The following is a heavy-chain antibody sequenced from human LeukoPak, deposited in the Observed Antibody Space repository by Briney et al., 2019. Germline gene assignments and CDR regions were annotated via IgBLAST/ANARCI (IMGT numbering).Heavy chain of an antibody. Sequence: GASVKVSCKASGYTFTSCDINWVRQATGQGLEWMGWMNPNSGNTGYAQKFQGRVTMTRNTSISTAYMELSSLRSEDTAVYYCARGPSEQWLRGYYYYGMDVWGQGTTVTVSS. D-gene: IGHD6-19*01. CDR3: ARGPSEQWLRGYYYYGMDV. CDR1: GYTFTSCD. V-gene: IGHV1-8*01. CDR2: MNPNSGNT. J-gene: IGHJ6*02.